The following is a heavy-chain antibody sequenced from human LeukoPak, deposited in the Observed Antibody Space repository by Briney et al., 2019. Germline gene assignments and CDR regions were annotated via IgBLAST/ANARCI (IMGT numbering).Heavy chain of an antibody. Sequence: PSETLSLTCTVFGDSIGSYYWSWIRQPPGKGLEWIGYIYYSGTTNYNPSLKSRITISVDTSKKQLSLKLSSVTAADTAMYYCATSTVSSGSYYFDYWGQGTLVTVSS. D-gene: IGHD1-26*01. CDR1: GDSIGSYY. J-gene: IGHJ4*02. CDR3: ATSTVSSGSYYFDY. V-gene: IGHV4-59*01. CDR2: IYYSGTT.